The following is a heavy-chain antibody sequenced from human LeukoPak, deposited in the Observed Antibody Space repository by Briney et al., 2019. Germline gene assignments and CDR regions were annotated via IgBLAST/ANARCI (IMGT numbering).Heavy chain of an antibody. D-gene: IGHD2-21*02. V-gene: IGHV1-2*02. Sequence: ASVTVSCKASGYTFTGYYMHWVRQAPGQGLEWMGWINPNSGGTNYAQKFQGRVTMTRDTSISTAYMELSRLRSDDTAVYYCARVGLCGGDCYYFDYWGQGTLVTVSS. CDR1: GYTFTGYY. CDR3: ARVGLCGGDCYYFDY. CDR2: INPNSGGT. J-gene: IGHJ4*02.